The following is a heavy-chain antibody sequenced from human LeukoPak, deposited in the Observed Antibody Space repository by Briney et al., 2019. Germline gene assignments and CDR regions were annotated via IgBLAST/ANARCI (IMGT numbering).Heavy chain of an antibody. J-gene: IGHJ6*03. CDR3: ARETLRDFWSGYYTDYYYYMDA. Sequence: ASVKVSCKASGYTFTSYYMHWVRQAPGQGLEWMGIINPSGGSTSYAQKFQGRVTMTRDTSTSTVYMELSSLRSEDTAVYYCARETLRDFWSGYYTDYYYYMDAWGKGTTVTVSS. V-gene: IGHV1-46*03. D-gene: IGHD3-3*01. CDR1: GYTFTSYY. CDR2: INPSGGST.